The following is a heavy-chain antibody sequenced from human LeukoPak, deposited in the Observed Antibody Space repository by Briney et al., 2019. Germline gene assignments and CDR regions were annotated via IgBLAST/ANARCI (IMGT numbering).Heavy chain of an antibody. CDR1: GFTFSSYG. V-gene: IGHV3-33*01. Sequence: PGGSLRLSCAASGFTFSSYGMPWVRQAPGKGLEWVAVIWYDGSNKYYADSVKGRFTISRDNSKNTLYLQMNSLRAEDTAVYYCARDQDGTGTTDFDYWGQGTLVTVSS. CDR2: IWYDGSNK. D-gene: IGHD1-7*01. CDR3: ARDQDGTGTTDFDY. J-gene: IGHJ4*02.